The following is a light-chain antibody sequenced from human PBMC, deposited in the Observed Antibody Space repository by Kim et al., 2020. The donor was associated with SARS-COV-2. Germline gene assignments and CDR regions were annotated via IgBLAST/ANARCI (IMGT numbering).Light chain of an antibody. Sequence: PGGRASRSCRASQIVENSQLAWYRQKPGQAPRLLIYGASTRATGIPDRFSGSGSGTDFTLTNRRLEPGDFAVYYCQQYGRSRTVVGGSTVDIK. J-gene: IGKJ4*01. CDR2: GAS. CDR1: QIVENSQ. CDR3: QQYGRSRT. V-gene: IGKV3-20*01.